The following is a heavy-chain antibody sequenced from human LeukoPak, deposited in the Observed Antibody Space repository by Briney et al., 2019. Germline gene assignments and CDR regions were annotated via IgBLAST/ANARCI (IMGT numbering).Heavy chain of an antibody. CDR1: GITFRSYG. Sequence: GGSLRLSCAASGITFRSYGIHWVRQAPGKGLEWVAFIWYDGSNKYYADSVKGRFTISRHNSRNTLFLQMNSLRAEDTAVYYCATDRATQYFDYWGQGTLVSVSS. J-gene: IGHJ4*02. CDR2: IWYDGSNK. CDR3: ATDRATQYFDY. V-gene: IGHV3-30*02. D-gene: IGHD2-15*01.